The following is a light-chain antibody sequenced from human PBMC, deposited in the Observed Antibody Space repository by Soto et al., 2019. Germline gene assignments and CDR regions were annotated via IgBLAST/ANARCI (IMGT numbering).Light chain of an antibody. Sequence: DIQMTHSPSSLSASVGDRVTITCRASQDISDYLAWYQQKPGQVPKLLISAASTLQSGVPSRFRGSASGKDFTLTITGLQPDDLATYYCQNYNGRPWTFGQGSKVDIX. CDR1: QDISDY. CDR2: AAS. V-gene: IGKV1-27*01. CDR3: QNYNGRPWT. J-gene: IGKJ1*01.